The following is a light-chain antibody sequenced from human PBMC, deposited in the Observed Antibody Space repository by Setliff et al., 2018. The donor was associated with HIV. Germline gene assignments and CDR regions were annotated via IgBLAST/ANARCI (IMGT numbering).Light chain of an antibody. J-gene: IGLJ1*01. Sequence: QSVLTQPASVSGSPGQSITISCTGTSSDVGSYNLVSWYQQHPGKAPKLMIYDVSKRPSGVSNRFSGSKSGNTAPLTISGLQAEDEADYYCCSYAGSGTYVFGTGTKVTVL. V-gene: IGLV2-23*02. CDR2: DVS. CDR3: CSYAGSGTYV. CDR1: SSDVGSYNL.